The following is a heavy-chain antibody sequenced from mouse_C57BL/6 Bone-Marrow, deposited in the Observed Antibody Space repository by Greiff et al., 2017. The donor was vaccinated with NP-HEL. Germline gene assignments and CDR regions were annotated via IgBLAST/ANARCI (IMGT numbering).Heavy chain of an antibody. Sequence: QVQLQQSGPGLVQPSQSLSITCTVSGFSLTSYGVHWVRQSPGKGLEWLGVIWRGGSTDYNAACMSRLSITKDNSKSQVFFKMNSLQADDTAIYYCAKKGHYYGSSYDWYFDVWGTVTTVTVSS. D-gene: IGHD1-1*01. V-gene: IGHV2-5*01. CDR3: AKKGHYYGSSYDWYFDV. CDR1: GFSLTSYG. CDR2: IWRGGST. J-gene: IGHJ1*03.